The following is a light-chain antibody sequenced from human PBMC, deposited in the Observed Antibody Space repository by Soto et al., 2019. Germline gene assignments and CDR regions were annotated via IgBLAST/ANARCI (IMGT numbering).Light chain of an antibody. CDR1: SSDVGSYNL. V-gene: IGLV2-23*02. J-gene: IGLJ1*01. CDR3: CSYAGSSASYV. Sequence: QSALTQPASVSGSPGQSITISCTGTSSDVGSYNLVSWYQQHPGKAPKLMIYEVSKRPSGVSNRFSGSKSGNTASLTISGLQAEDEADYYCCSYAGSSASYVLGTWTKLTVL. CDR2: EVS.